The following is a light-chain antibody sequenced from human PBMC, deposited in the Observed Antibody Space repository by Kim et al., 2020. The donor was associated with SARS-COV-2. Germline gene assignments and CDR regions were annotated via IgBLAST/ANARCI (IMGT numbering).Light chain of an antibody. V-gene: IGKV1-17*01. J-gene: IGKJ1*01. CDR2: GAS. Sequence: ASLGDRVTITCRASQGIRSDLGWYQQKPGRAPTRLIYGASTLESGVPSRFSGSGSGTEFILTISSLQPEDFATYYCLQHHAYPRTFGQGTKVDIK. CDR3: LQHHAYPRT. CDR1: QGIRSD.